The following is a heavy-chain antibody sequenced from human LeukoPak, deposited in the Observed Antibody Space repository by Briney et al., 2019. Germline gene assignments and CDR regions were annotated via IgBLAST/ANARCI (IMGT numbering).Heavy chain of an antibody. CDR3: ARVKYYDFWSGYYYYYYGMDV. Sequence: PSETLSLTCTVSGGSISSYYWSWIRQPPGKGLEWIGYIYYSGSTNYNPSLKSRVTISVDTSKNQFSLKLGSVTAADTAVYYCARVKYYDFWSGYYYYYYGMDVWGQGTTVTVSS. V-gene: IGHV4-59*01. CDR1: GGSISSYY. D-gene: IGHD3-3*01. CDR2: IYYSGST. J-gene: IGHJ6*02.